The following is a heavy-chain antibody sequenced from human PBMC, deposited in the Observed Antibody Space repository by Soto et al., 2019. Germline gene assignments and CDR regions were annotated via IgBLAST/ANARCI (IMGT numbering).Heavy chain of an antibody. J-gene: IGHJ6*03. CDR1: GGSLRGYF. CDR2: NNHSGST. V-gene: IGHV4-34*01. Sequence: SETLSPPRAVYGGSLRGYFWSWIRQPPGKGLEGVGENNHSGSTNNNPSLKSRVTISVDTSKNQFSLKLSSVTAADTAVYYCARGHPIGYCSSTSCHSDYYYYYMDVWGKGTTVTVSS. CDR3: ARGHPIGYCSSTSCHSDYYYYYMDV. D-gene: IGHD2-2*01.